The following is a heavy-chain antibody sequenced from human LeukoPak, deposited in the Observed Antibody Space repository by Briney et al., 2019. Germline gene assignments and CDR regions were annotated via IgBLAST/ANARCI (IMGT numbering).Heavy chain of an antibody. Sequence: GGSLRLSCAASGFTFSGSAMHWVRQASGKGLEWVGRIRSKANSYATAYAASVKGRFTISRDDSNNTAYLQMNSLKTEDTAVYYCTTLVIYYGSGADGPWGQGTLVTVSS. CDR2: IRSKANSYAT. V-gene: IGHV3-73*01. D-gene: IGHD3-10*01. J-gene: IGHJ5*02. CDR1: GFTFSGSA. CDR3: TTLVIYYGSGADGP.